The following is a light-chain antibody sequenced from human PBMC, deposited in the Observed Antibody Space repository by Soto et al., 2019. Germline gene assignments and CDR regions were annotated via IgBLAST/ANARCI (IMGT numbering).Light chain of an antibody. V-gene: IGKV3D-20*02. CDR3: QQRSDWPIT. J-gene: IGKJ5*01. CDR2: GAS. CDR1: QSVSSSY. Sequence: DILLTQSPATLSLSSGDRATLSCRASQSVSSSYLAWYQQKPGEAPRLLIYGASSRDTGIPDRFSGRGSGTEFTLPFSRLQSEDFEVYYCQQRSDWPITFGQGTRLEIK.